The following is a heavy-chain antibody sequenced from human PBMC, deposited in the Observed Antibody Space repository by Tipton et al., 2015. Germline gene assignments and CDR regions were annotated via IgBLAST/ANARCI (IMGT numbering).Heavy chain of an antibody. CDR1: GGSISSGGYY. V-gene: IGHV4-31*03. CDR2: IYYSGST. CDR3: ARGAGNSSTWDFDY. D-gene: IGHD6-13*01. Sequence: LRLSCTVSGGSISSGGYYWSWIRQHPGKGLEWIGNIYYSGSTNYNPSLKSRITISLDTSKKQFSLKLSSVTAADTAVYYCARGAGNSSTWDFDYWGQGSLVTVSS. J-gene: IGHJ4*02.